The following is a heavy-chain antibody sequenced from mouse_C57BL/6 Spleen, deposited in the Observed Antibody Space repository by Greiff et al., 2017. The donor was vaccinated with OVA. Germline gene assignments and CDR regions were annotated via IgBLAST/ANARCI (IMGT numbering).Heavy chain of an antibody. D-gene: IGHD5-1*01. CDR1: GYTFTSYW. Sequence: VQLQQPGAELVKPGASVKLSCKASGYTFTSYWMQWVKQRPGQGLEWIGEIDPSDSYTNYNQKFKGKATLTVDTSSSTAYMQLSSLTSEDSAVYYCARGESNYVDYWGQGTTLTVSS. CDR2: IDPSDSYT. CDR3: ARGESNYVDY. J-gene: IGHJ2*01. V-gene: IGHV1-50*01.